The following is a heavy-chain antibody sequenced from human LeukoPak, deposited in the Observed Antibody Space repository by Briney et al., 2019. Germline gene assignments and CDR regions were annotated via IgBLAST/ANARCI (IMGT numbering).Heavy chain of an antibody. CDR2: ISANNGET. CDR3: ARCFREWLVPSWFDP. Sequence: ASVKVSCKASGYTFTNYGISWVRQAPGQGLEWMSWISANNGETRYAQNFQGRVTMTTDTSTTTAYMELRSLRSDDTAVYYCARCFREWLVPSWFDPWGQGTHVIVSS. J-gene: IGHJ5*02. V-gene: IGHV1-18*04. CDR1: GYTFTNYG. D-gene: IGHD6-19*01.